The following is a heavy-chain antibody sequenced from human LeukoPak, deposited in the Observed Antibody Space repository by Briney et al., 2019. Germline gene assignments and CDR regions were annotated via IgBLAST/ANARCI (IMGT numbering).Heavy chain of an antibody. Sequence: RASVKVSCKASGGTFSTYAISWVRQAPGQGLEWMGGIIPILATANYAQKFQGRVTITADESTSTAYMELSSLRSEDTAVYYCATSPTSDSPGYWGQGTLVTVSS. V-gene: IGHV1-69*13. CDR1: GGTFSTYA. CDR3: ATSPTSDSPGY. D-gene: IGHD2-21*02. CDR2: IIPILATA. J-gene: IGHJ4*02.